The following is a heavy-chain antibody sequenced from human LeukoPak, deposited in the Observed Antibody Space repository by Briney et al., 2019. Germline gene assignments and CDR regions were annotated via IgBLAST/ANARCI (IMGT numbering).Heavy chain of an antibody. CDR3: ARATGEYYDILTGYSDGYYFDY. Sequence: SETLSLTCTVSGGSISSYYWSWIRQPPGKGLEWIGYIYYSGSTNYNPSLKSRVTISVDTSKNQFSLKPSSVTAADTAVYYCARATGEYYDILTGYSDGYYFDYWGQGTLVTVSS. D-gene: IGHD3-9*01. V-gene: IGHV4-59*01. CDR2: IYYSGST. CDR1: GGSISSYY. J-gene: IGHJ4*02.